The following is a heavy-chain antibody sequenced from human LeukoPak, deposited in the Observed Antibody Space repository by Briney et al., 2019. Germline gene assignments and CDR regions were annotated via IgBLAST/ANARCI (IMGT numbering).Heavy chain of an antibody. D-gene: IGHD3-3*01. CDR2: IYTSGSS. CDR3: ARDKWSGFDY. CDR1: GGSISSGSYY. Sequence: SQTLSLTCTVSGGSISSGSYYWSWIRQPAGKGLEWIERIYTSGSSNYNPSLKSRVTISVDTSKNQVSLKLSSVTAADTAIYYCARDKWSGFDYWGQGTLVTVSS. J-gene: IGHJ4*02. V-gene: IGHV4-61*02.